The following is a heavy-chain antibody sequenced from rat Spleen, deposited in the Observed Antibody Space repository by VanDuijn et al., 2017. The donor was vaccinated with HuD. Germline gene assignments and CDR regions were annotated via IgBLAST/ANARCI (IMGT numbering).Heavy chain of an antibody. J-gene: IGHJ2*01. Sequence: EVQLVESGGGLVQPGSSLKVSCVASGFTFSDYFMTWVRQAPPKGLEWVASITNTGGSIYYPDSVKGRFTISRDNAQNTLYLQMNSLRSEDTATYYCTIYYSGYFDYWGQGVMVTVSS. CDR2: ITNTGGSI. CDR3: TIYYSGYFDY. D-gene: IGHD1-1*01. CDR1: GFTFSDYF. V-gene: IGHV5-31*01.